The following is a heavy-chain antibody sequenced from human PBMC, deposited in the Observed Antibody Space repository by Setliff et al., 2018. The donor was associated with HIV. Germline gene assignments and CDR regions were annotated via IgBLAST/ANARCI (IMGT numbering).Heavy chain of an antibody. Sequence: PGESLKISCKGSGYSFNNYWIGRVRQMSGKGLEWMGIIYPGDSDTTYSPSFQGQVSISADKSISTAYLQWSSLKASDTAMYYCARFVHSSGWYSSSYYYYMDVWGKGTTVTVSS. CDR2: IYPGDSDT. V-gene: IGHV5-51*01. CDR1: GYSFNNYW. CDR3: ARFVHSSGWYSSSYYYYMDV. J-gene: IGHJ6*03. D-gene: IGHD3-22*01.